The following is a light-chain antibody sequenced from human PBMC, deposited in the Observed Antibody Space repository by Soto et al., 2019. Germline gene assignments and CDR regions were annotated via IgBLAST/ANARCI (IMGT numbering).Light chain of an antibody. CDR2: DVS. J-gene: IGLJ2*01. Sequence: QSALTQPASVSGSPGQSITIPCTGTSSDVGAYNYVSWYQQHPDKAPKLIIYDVSNRPSGVSNRFSGSKSGNTSALTISGLQTEDEADYYGNAYTTSSTHILGGGTQRTVL. CDR1: SSDVGAYNY. CDR3: NAYTTSSTHI. V-gene: IGLV2-14*01.